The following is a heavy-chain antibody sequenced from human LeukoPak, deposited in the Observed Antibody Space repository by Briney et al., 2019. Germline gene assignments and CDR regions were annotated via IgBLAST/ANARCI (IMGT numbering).Heavy chain of an antibody. CDR2: IYVGGST. J-gene: IGHJ4*02. CDR1: GFTISSSY. Sequence: PGGSLSFTCAASGFTISSSYMSWLRQAPGKGLEWVSLIYVGGSTNYAQYVKGRVTITRDTSKSTLYLQMNSLGAEDTAVYYCARAGAGELRFDYWGQGALVTVSS. D-gene: IGHD1-26*01. V-gene: IGHV3-53*01. CDR3: ARAGAGELRFDY.